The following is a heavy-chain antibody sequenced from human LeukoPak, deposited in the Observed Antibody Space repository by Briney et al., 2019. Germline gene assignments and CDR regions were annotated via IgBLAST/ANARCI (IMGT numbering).Heavy chain of an antibody. V-gene: IGHV4-34*01. J-gene: IGHJ2*01. CDR1: GGSFSGYY. CDR3: ARDRMYCTNGVCRPIYWYFDL. D-gene: IGHD2-8*01. CDR2: INHSGST. Sequence: SETLSLTCAVYGGSFSGYYWSWIRQPPGKGLEWIGEINHSGSTNYNPSLKSRVTISVDTSKNQFSLKLSSVTAADTAVYYCARDRMYCTNGVCRPIYWYFDLWGRGTLVTVSS.